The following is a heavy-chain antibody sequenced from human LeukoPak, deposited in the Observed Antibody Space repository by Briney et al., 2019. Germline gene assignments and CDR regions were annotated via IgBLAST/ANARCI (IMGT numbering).Heavy chain of an antibody. CDR3: ARRISAAGIFDY. J-gene: IGHJ4*02. D-gene: IGHD6-13*01. Sequence: SETLSLTCTVSGGTISSYYWNWIRQPPGKGLEWIGYIYYSGTTNYNPSLKGRVTISVDTSKNQFSLKLSSVTAADTAVYYCARRISAAGIFDYWGLGTLVTVSS. CDR1: GGTISSYY. CDR2: IYYSGTT. V-gene: IGHV4-59*08.